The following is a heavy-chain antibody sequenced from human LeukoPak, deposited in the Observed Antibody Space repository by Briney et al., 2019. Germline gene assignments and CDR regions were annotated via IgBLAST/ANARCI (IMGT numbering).Heavy chain of an antibody. Sequence: SETLSLTCAVYGGSFCAYYWSCSPEPPGEGVEWSWEINHSGSTNYNPSLTSRVTISLDTSKNRFSLKLCSVTAADPALYYCARADYELLWFGELLFVLDYWGQGTLVTVSS. CDR1: GGSFCAYY. D-gene: IGHD3-10*01. CDR3: ARADYELLWFGELLFVLDY. V-gene: IGHV4-34*01. CDR2: INHSGST. J-gene: IGHJ4*02.